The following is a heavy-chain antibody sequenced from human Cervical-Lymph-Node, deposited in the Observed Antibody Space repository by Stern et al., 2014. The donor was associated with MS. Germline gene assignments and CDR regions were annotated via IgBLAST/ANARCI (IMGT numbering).Heavy chain of an antibody. V-gene: IGHV1-3*04. CDR3: TSLSGPLDS. J-gene: IGHJ5*01. CDR1: GHTFA. Sequence: DQLVQSGAEVKKPGASVKVSCKASGHTFAVHWVRQAPGQRLEWMGRIITGKVDTNYSQKFQGRVTITRDTFASTAYMELRSLRSEDTAVYYCTSLSGPLDSWGQGTLVTVSS. CDR2: IITGKVDT. D-gene: IGHD3-10*01.